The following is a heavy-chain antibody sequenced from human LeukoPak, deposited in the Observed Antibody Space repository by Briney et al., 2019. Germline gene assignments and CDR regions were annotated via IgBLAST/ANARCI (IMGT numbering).Heavy chain of an antibody. CDR3: ARDHKSSSCPDAFDI. D-gene: IGHD6-13*01. Sequence: KPGGSLRLSCAASGFTFSSYSMNWVRQAPGKGLEWVSSISSSSSYIYYADSVKGRFTIPRDNAKNSLYLQMNSLRAEDTAVYYCARDHKSSSCPDAFDIWGQGTMVTVSS. CDR2: ISSSSSYI. CDR1: GFTFSSYS. V-gene: IGHV3-21*01. J-gene: IGHJ3*02.